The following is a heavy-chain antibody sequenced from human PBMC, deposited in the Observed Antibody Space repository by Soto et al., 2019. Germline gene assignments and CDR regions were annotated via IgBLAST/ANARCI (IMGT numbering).Heavy chain of an antibody. Sequence: QVQLVQSGAEVKKPGSSVKVSCKASGGTFSSYAISWVRQAPGQGLECMGGIIPIFGTANYAQKFRGRVTITADQSTSTVYMELRSLRSEDTAVYYCARDNNSGWNTHPLDYLGQGTLVTVSS. D-gene: IGHD6-19*01. J-gene: IGHJ4*02. CDR3: ARDNNSGWNTHPLDY. V-gene: IGHV1-69*01. CDR2: IIPIFGTA. CDR1: GGTFSSYA.